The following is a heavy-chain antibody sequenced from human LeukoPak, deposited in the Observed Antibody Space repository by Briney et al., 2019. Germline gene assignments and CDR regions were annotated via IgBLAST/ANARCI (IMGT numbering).Heavy chain of an antibody. V-gene: IGHV3-30*02. CDR2: IRYDGSNK. D-gene: IGHD6-19*01. Sequence: GGSLRLSCAASGFTFSSYGMHWVRQAPGKGLESVAFIRYDGSNKYYADSVKGRFTISRDNSKNTLYLQMNSLRAEDTAVYYCAKEMPYRSGFLRDYWGQGTLVTVSS. J-gene: IGHJ4*02. CDR1: GFTFSSYG. CDR3: AKEMPYRSGFLRDY.